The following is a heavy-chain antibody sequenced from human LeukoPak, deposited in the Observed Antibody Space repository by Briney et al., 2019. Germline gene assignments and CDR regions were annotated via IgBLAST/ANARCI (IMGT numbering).Heavy chain of an antibody. CDR1: GFTFSSYA. V-gene: IGHV3-23*01. CDR2: ISGSGGST. J-gene: IGHJ6*03. CDR3: ARLRPFSPYYYYMDV. Sequence: GGSLRLSCAASGFTFSSYAMSWVRQAPGKGLEWVSAISGSGGSTYYADSVKGRFTISRDNSKNTLYLQMNSLRAEDTALYYCARLRPFSPYYYYMDVWGKGTTVTVSS. D-gene: IGHD2-21*01.